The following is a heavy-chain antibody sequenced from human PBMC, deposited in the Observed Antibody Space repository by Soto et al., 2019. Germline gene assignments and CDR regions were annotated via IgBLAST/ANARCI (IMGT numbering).Heavy chain of an antibody. D-gene: IGHD5-18*01. J-gene: IGHJ4*02. CDR3: TKDPRGYTYGYLDY. Sequence: PGGSLRLSCAASGFTFSSNAMSWARQAPGKGLEWVSVISGSGGSTYYADSVKGRFTISRDNSKNTLYLQMNSLRAEDTAVYYCTKDPRGYTYGYLDYWGQGTLVTVS. CDR2: ISGSGGST. V-gene: IGHV3-23*01. CDR1: GFTFSSNA.